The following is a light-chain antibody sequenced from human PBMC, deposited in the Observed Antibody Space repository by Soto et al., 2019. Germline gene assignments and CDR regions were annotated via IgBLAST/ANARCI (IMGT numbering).Light chain of an antibody. J-gene: IGKJ4*01. CDR1: QSVSSN. CDR2: GAS. CDR3: QMYNNWVGT. Sequence: IVLTQSPGTLSLSPGERTTLSCRASQSVSSNLAWYQQKPGQAPRLLIYGASTRATGIPARFSGSGSGTDFTLTINSLQSEDFAVYYCQMYNNWVGTFGGGTKVDIK. V-gene: IGKV3-15*01.